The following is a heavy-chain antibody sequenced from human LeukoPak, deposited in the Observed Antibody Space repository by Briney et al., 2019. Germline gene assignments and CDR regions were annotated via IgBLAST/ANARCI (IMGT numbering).Heavy chain of an antibody. CDR2: ISSSSSYI. CDR3: ARVQSEITMVRGVIKYYYYGMDV. CDR1: GFTFSSYS. Sequence: GSLRLSCAASGFTFSSYSMNWVRQAPGKGLEWVSSISSSSSYIYYADSVKGRFTISRDNAKNSLYLQMNSLRAEDTAVYYCARVQSEITMVRGVIKYYYYGMDVWGKGTTVTVSS. D-gene: IGHD3-10*01. V-gene: IGHV3-21*01. J-gene: IGHJ6*04.